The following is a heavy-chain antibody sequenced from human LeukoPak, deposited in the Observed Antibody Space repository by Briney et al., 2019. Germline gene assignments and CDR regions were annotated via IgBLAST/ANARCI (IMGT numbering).Heavy chain of an antibody. D-gene: IGHD4/OR15-4a*01. J-gene: IGHJ5*02. V-gene: IGHV4-59*01. CDR1: GGSISNYY. Sequence: SETLSLTCTVSGGSISNYYWSWIRQPPGKGLEYIGYIYSSGITNYNPSLKSRVTMSVDTSKNQFSLKLSSVTAADTAVYFCARGTMVVGPWGQGTLVTVSS. CDR2: IYSSGIT. CDR3: ARGTMVVGP.